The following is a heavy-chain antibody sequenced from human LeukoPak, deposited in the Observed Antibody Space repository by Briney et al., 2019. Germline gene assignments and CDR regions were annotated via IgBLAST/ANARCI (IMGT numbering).Heavy chain of an antibody. D-gene: IGHD5-12*01. J-gene: IGHJ6*02. Sequence: GGSLRLSCAASGFSFSSYWMNWARQAPGGGLEWVASINHNGNVNYYVDSVKGRFPIPRDNANNSLYLQTSNLRAEDTAVYFGARGGGLDVSGQGATVTVSS. CDR1: GFSFSSYW. V-gene: IGHV3-7*03. CDR2: INHNGNVN. CDR3: ARGGGLDV.